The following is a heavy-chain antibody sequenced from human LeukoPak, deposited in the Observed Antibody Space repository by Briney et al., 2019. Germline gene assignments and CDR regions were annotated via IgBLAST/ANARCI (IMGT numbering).Heavy chain of an antibody. CDR2: ISSSSGST. Sequence: GGSLRLSCAASGFTFSNYAMSWVRQAPGKGLEWVSAISSSSGSTFYADSVKGRFTISRDDSKKTLYLQMNSLRAEDTAVYYCAKAAYGDYTPFDYWGQGTLVTVSS. CDR1: GFTFSNYA. CDR3: AKAAYGDYTPFDY. J-gene: IGHJ4*02. V-gene: IGHV3-23*01. D-gene: IGHD4-17*01.